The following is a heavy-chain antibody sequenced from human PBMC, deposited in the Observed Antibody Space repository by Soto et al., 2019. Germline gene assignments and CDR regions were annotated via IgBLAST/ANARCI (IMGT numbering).Heavy chain of an antibody. J-gene: IGHJ6*02. D-gene: IGHD2-15*01. Sequence: SVKVSCKASGGTFSSYAISWVRQAPGQGLEWMGGIIPIFGTANYAQKFQGRVTITADESTSTAYMELSSLRSEDTAVYYCAREGYCSGGSCYSDYYYGMDVWGQGTTVTVSS. CDR2: IIPIFGTA. CDR3: AREGYCSGGSCYSDYYYGMDV. V-gene: IGHV1-69*13. CDR1: GGTFSSYA.